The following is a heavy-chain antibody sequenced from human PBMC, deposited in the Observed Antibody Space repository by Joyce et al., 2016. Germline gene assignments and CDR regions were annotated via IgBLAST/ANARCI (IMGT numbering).Heavy chain of an antibody. CDR3: VRDGKDYSYSMDV. Sequence: EVQLVESGGGLVKPGGYLRLSCAASGLTFRSSSMSWIRQAPGKGRVGGDAINGNSYSIFHTDSVKSQFTVSRENAKNTLYLQVNRLRVEDTAVFYCVRDGKDYSYSMDVWGQGTTVTVSS. CDR2: INGNSYSI. J-gene: IGHJ6*03. CDR1: GLTFRSSS. V-gene: IGHV3-21*01.